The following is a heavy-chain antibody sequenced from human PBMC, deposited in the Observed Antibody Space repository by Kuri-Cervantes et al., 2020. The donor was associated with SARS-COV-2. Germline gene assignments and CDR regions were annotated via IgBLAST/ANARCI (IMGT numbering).Heavy chain of an antibody. D-gene: IGHD2-15*01. Sequence: GESLKISCAASGFTFSSYSMNWVRQAPGKGLEWVSSISSSSSYIYYADSVKGRFTISRDNSKNTLYLQMNSLRDEDTAVYYCARRYCSGGNCYFDYWGQGTLVTVSS. J-gene: IGHJ4*02. CDR1: GFTFSSYS. V-gene: IGHV3-21*01. CDR2: ISSSSSYI. CDR3: ARRYCSGGNCYFDY.